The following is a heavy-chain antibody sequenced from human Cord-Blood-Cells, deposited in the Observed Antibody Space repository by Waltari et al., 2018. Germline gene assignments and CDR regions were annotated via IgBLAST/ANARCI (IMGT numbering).Heavy chain of an antibody. CDR1: GGSISSYY. D-gene: IGHD3-10*01. J-gene: IGHJ4*02. V-gene: IGHV4-59*01. CDR2: IYYSGST. Sequence: QVQLQESGPGLVKPSETLSLTCTVSGGSISSYYWSWIRQPPGKGLEWIGYIYYSGSTNSTPSLKSRVTISGDTSKNQFSLKLSSVTAADTAVYYCARGPARGWGSGSYYNDWGQGTLVTVSS. CDR3: ARGPARGWGSGSYYND.